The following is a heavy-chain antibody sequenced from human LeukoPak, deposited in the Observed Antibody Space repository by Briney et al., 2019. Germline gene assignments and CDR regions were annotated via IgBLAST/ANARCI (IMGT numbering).Heavy chain of an antibody. V-gene: IGHV3-23*01. D-gene: IGHD3-3*01. CDR2: ISGSGGST. J-gene: IGHJ5*02. CDR1: GVTFSSYA. Sequence: GGSLRLSCAASGVTFSSYAMSWVRQAPGKGLEWVSAISGSGGSTYYADSVKGRFTISRDNSKNTLYPQMNSLRAEDTAVYYCAKDTTIFGNWFDPWGQGTLVTVSS. CDR3: AKDTTIFGNWFDP.